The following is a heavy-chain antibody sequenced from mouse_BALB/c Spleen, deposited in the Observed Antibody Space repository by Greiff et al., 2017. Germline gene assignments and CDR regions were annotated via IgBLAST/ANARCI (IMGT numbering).Heavy chain of an antibody. Sequence: QVQLQQSGPGLVQPSQSLSITCTVSGFSLTSYGVHWVRQSPGKGLEWLGVIWSGGSTDYNAAFISRLSISKDNSKSQVFFKMNSLQANDTAIYYCARNLKYGGHYYAMDYWGQGTSVTVSS. J-gene: IGHJ4*01. V-gene: IGHV2-2*02. CDR3: ARNLKYGGHYYAMDY. CDR2: IWSGGST. CDR1: GFSLTSYG. D-gene: IGHD1-1*02.